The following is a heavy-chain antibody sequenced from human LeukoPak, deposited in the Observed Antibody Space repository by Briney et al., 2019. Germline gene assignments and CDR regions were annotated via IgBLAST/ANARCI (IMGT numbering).Heavy chain of an antibody. Sequence: GGSLRLSCAASGFTFSSYGMHWVRQAPGKGLEWVAVISYDGSNKYYADSVKGRFTISRDNSKNTLHLQMNSLRAEDTAVYYCAKILYSGYESTDYYYYGMDVWGQGTTVTVSS. CDR1: GFTFSSYG. CDR3: AKILYSGYESTDYYYYGMDV. J-gene: IGHJ6*02. D-gene: IGHD5-12*01. CDR2: ISYDGSNK. V-gene: IGHV3-30*18.